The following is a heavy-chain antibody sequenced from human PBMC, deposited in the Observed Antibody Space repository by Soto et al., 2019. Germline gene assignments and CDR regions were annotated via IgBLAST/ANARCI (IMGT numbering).Heavy chain of an antibody. D-gene: IGHD5-12*01. CDR2: ISSSSSYT. CDR1: GFTFSDYY. CDR3: ARAGGYDYVEVGY. V-gene: IGHV3-11*06. Sequence: GGSLRLSCAASGFTFSDYYMSWIRQAPGKGLEWVSYISSSSSYTNYADSVKGRFTISRDNAKNSLYLQMNSLRAEDTAVYYCARAGGYDYVEVGYWGQGTLVTVSS. J-gene: IGHJ4*02.